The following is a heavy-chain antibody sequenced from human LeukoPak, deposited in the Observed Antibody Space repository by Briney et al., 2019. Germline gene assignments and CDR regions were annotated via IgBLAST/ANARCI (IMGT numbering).Heavy chain of an antibody. CDR2: IIPMFGTA. CDR1: GGTFSSYA. CDR3: ARGGDGYNLDYYYYMDV. Sequence: AAVKVSCKASGGTFSSYAIRWVRQAPGQGLDWMGGIIPMFGTADYAQKLQGRVTITADKSTSTAYMELSSLRSEDTAVYYCARGGDGYNLDYYYYMDVWGKGTTVTVSS. J-gene: IGHJ6*03. V-gene: IGHV1-69*06. D-gene: IGHD5-24*01.